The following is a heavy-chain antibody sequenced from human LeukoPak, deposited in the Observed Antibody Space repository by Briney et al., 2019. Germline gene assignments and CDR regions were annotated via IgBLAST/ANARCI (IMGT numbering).Heavy chain of an antibody. CDR1: GFTVSSNY. CDR2: IYSGGST. D-gene: IGHD3-22*01. Sequence: GSLRLSCAASGFTVSSNYMSWARPAPGKGLEWVSVIYSGGSTYYADSVKGRFTISRDNSKNTLYLQMNSLRAEDTAVYYCASSHYYDSSGYYGFDYWGQGTLVTVSS. CDR3: ASSHYYDSSGYYGFDY. J-gene: IGHJ4*02. V-gene: IGHV3-66*01.